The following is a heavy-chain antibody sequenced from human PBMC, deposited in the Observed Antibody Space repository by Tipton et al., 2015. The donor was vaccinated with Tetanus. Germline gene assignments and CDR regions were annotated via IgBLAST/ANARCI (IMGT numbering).Heavy chain of an antibody. D-gene: IGHD3-3*01. J-gene: IGHJ4*02. Sequence: TLSLTCTVSGASISSSDYYWGWIRQPPGKGLEWIGSMYYSGSTYYNSSLQSRVTISLDTSKNQFSLKVNSVTAADTAVYYCARGVDRTKNGIEWGQGTLVTVSS. CDR1: GASISSSDYY. V-gene: IGHV4-39*01. CDR3: ARGVDRTKNGIE. CDR2: MYYSGST.